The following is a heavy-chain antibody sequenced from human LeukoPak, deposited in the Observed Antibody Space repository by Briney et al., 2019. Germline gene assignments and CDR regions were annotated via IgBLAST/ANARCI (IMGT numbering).Heavy chain of an antibody. V-gene: IGHV3-9*03. J-gene: IGHJ4*02. CDR2: ISWNNGSI. Sequence: GRSLRLSCAASGFTFNDYAMHWVRQAPGKGLEWVSGISWNNGSICYADSVKGRFTISRDNAKNSLYLQMNSLRAEDMAFYCCAKDTSALISATGKWGFDYWGQGTLVTVSS. CDR3: AKDTSALISATGKWGFDY. D-gene: IGHD6-13*01. CDR1: GFTFNDYA.